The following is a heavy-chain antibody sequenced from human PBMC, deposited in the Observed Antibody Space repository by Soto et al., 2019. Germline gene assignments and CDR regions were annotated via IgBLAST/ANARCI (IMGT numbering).Heavy chain of an antibody. CDR2: IYSGGST. D-gene: IGHD3-10*01. J-gene: IGHJ6*03. Sequence: EVQLVESGGGLVQPGGSLRLSCAASGFTVSSNYMSWVRQAPGKGLEWVSVIYSGGSTYYADSVKGRFTISRDNSKNTLYLQMNSLRAEDTAVYYCARDRRGSGSYYNYYYYYMDVWGRGTTVTVSS. CDR1: GFTVSSNY. V-gene: IGHV3-66*01. CDR3: ARDRRGSGSYYNYYYYYMDV.